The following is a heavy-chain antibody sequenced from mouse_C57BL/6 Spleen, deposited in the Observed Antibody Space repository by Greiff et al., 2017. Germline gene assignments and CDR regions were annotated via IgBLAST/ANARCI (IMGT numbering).Heavy chain of an antibody. CDR1: GFTFSDYG. Sequence: EVKLVESGGGLVKPGGSLKLSCAASGFTFSDYGMHWVRQAPEKGLEWVAYISSGSSTIYYADTVKGRFTISRDNAKNTLFLQMTSLRSEDTAMYYCARTYYSNRGYYAMDYWGQGTSVTVSS. D-gene: IGHD2-5*01. CDR3: ARTYYSNRGYYAMDY. J-gene: IGHJ4*01. CDR2: ISSGSSTI. V-gene: IGHV5-17*01.